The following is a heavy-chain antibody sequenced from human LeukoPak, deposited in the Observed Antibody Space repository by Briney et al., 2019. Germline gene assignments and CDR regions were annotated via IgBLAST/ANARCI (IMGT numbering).Heavy chain of an antibody. CDR1: GVSISSGDYY. J-gene: IGHJ4*02. CDR3: ARAAYYYDSGGSVGRYEFDY. CDR2: INHSGST. Sequence: SETLSLTCTVSGVSISSGDYYWSWIRQPPGKGLEWIGEINHSGSTNYNPSLNSRVTISVNTSKNQFSLKLSSVTAADTAVYYCARAAYYYDSGGSVGRYEFDYGREGTLVTVS. D-gene: IGHD3-22*01. V-gene: IGHV4-39*07.